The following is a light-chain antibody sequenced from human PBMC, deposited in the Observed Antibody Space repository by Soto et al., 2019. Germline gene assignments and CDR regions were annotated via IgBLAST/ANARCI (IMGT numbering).Light chain of an antibody. CDR3: QQSYSTLWT. V-gene: IGKV1-39*01. CDR1: QSISSY. CDR2: AAS. Sequence: DIQMTQSPSSLSASVGDRVTITCRASQSISSYLNWYQQKPGKAPKLLIYAASSLQSGVPSRFSGSVSGTVFTLTISSLQPEDFATYYCQQSYSTLWTFGQGTKVEIK. J-gene: IGKJ1*01.